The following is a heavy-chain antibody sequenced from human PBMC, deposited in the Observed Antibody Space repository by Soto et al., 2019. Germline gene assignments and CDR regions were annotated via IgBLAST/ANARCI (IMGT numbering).Heavy chain of an antibody. CDR1: EFTVSGNY. CDR3: ASGVSRGYSYGYGAY. V-gene: IGHV3-53*01. D-gene: IGHD5-18*01. Sequence: GGSLRLSCAASEFTVSGNYMSWVRQTPGKGLEWVSVIYKSGSTYYADSVKGRFTISRDNSKNTLYLQMNSLRAEDTAVYYCASGVSRGYSYGYGAYWGQGTLVTVSS. J-gene: IGHJ4*02. CDR2: IYKSGST.